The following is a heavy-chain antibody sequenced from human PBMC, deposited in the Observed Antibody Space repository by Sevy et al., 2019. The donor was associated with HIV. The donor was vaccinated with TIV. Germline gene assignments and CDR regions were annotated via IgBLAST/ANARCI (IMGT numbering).Heavy chain of an antibody. D-gene: IGHD2-2*01. CDR3: ARSPPVVVVPGAPSWFDP. CDR1: DGSFSGYY. Sequence: SETLSLTCAVHDGSFSGYYWNWIRQLPGKGLEWIGEINESGIIYYNQSLKSRVTISVDTSKKQFSLKLNSVTAADTAVYFCARSPPVVVVPGAPSWFDPWGQGTLVTVSS. CDR2: INESGII. V-gene: IGHV4-34*01. J-gene: IGHJ5*02.